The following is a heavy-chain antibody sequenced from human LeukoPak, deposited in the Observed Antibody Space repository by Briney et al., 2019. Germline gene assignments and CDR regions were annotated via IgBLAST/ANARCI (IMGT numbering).Heavy chain of an antibody. D-gene: IGHD3-16*01. CDR1: GFTFSDYD. J-gene: IGHJ4*02. Sequence: GGSLTLSCSVSGFTFSDYDMNWVRQAPGRGLEWVSYISYLSSHVYYGDLVKGRFSISRDNAKNSLYLQMNSLGAEDTAIYYCGRAVPPLRTSSAGDLWGQGILVTVSS. CDR3: GRAVPPLRTSSAGDL. V-gene: IGHV3-21*01. CDR2: ISYLSSHV.